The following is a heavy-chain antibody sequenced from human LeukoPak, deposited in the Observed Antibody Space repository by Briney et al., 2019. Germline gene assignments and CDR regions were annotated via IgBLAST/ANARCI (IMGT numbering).Heavy chain of an antibody. J-gene: IGHJ5*02. Sequence: ASVKVSCKASGYTFTCYYMHWVRQAPGQGLDWMGWINPNSGGTNHAQKFQGRVTMTRNTSVHPVHMEMSGPRSEDTALHYSLRDKSRNDRGWWFDPWGQGTLVTVSS. D-gene: IGHD1-14*01. CDR3: LRDKSRNDRGWWFDP. CDR2: INPNSGGT. CDR1: GYTFTCYY. V-gene: IGHV1-2*02.